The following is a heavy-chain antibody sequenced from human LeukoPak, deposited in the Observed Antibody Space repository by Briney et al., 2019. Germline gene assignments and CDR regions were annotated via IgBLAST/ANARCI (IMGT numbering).Heavy chain of an antibody. D-gene: IGHD1-1*01. CDR3: ARESDVGKDFDC. CDR2: INPSNGDT. V-gene: IGHV1-46*01. Sequence: ASVKVSCKASGYTFTANYIHLVRQAPGQGLEWMGIINPSNGDTNYAQRFQGRVTMTRDTSTSTVYMELSSLDSEDTAVYYCARESDVGKDFDCWGQGTLVTVSS. J-gene: IGHJ4*02. CDR1: GYTFTANY.